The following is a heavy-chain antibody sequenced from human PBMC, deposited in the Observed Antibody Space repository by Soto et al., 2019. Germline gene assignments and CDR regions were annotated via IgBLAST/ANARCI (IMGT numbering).Heavy chain of an antibody. D-gene: IGHD2-15*01. J-gene: IGHJ4*02. V-gene: IGHV1-3*01. CDR2: INAGNGKT. Sequence: ASVKVSCTASAGTFSRYAISWVREAPGQRLECMGWINAGNGKTKYSQMCQGRVTITRDRSTSIAYMELSSLRSEDTAVYYCARDLGGWPDNWGQGTLVTVS. CDR1: AGTFSRYA. CDR3: ARDLGGWPDN.